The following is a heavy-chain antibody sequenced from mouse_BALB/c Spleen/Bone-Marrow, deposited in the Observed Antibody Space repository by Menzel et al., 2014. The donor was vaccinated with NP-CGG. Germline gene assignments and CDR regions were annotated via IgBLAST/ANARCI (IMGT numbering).Heavy chain of an antibody. J-gene: IGHJ4*01. V-gene: IGHV5-4*02. CDR1: GFTFSDYY. Sequence: EVKLVESGGGLVKSGESLKLSCAASGFTFSDYYMYWVRQTPEKRLEWVATISDGGSYTYYPDSVKGRFTISRDNAKNNLYLQMSSLKSEDTAMYYCARDGNYYAMDYWGQGTSVTVSS. D-gene: IGHD2-1*01. CDR3: ARDGNYYAMDY. CDR2: ISDGGSYT.